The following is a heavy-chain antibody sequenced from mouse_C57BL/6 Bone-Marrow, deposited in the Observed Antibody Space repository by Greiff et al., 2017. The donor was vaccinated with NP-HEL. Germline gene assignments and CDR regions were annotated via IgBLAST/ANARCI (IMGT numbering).Heavy chain of an antibody. CDR1: GFTFSDYG. D-gene: IGHD2-2*01. CDR3: ARHYGYPTLYYAMDY. V-gene: IGHV5-17*01. J-gene: IGHJ4*01. Sequence: EVQLVESGGGLVKPGGSLKLSCAASGFTFSDYGMHWVRQAPEKGLEWVAYISSGSSTINYADTVKGRVTFSRDNAKNTLFLQMTSLRSEDTAMYYCARHYGYPTLYYAMDYWGQGTSVTVSS. CDR2: ISSGSSTI.